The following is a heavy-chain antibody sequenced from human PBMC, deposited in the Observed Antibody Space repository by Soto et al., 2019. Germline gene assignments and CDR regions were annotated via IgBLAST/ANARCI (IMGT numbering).Heavy chain of an antibody. D-gene: IGHD6-6*01. CDR3: ARALPLGAARPDGIDY. Sequence: SETLSLTCTVSGGSISSGGYYWSWIRQHPGKGLEWIGYIYYSGSTYYNPTLKSRVTISVDTSKNQFSLKLSSVTAADTAVYYCARALPLGAARPDGIDYWGQGTLVTVSS. V-gene: IGHV4-31*03. J-gene: IGHJ4*02. CDR1: GGSISSGGYY. CDR2: IYYSGST.